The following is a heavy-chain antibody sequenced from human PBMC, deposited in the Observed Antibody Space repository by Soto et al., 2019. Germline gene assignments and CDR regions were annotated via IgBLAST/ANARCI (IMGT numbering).Heavy chain of an antibody. Sequence: GGSLRLSCAASGFTFSSYAMHWVRQAPGKGLEWVAVISYDGSNKYYADSVKGRFTISRDNSKNTLYLQMNSLRAEDTAVYYCARSYWNDVMLFDYWGQGTLVTVSS. CDR2: ISYDGSNK. CDR3: ARSYWNDVMLFDY. D-gene: IGHD1-1*01. V-gene: IGHV3-30-3*01. CDR1: GFTFSSYA. J-gene: IGHJ4*02.